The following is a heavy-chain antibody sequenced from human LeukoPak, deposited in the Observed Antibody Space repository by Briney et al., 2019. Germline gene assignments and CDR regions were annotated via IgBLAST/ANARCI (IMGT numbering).Heavy chain of an antibody. J-gene: IGHJ4*02. CDR3: ARGGIAVAGEPYYFDY. CDR2: MNPNSGNT. Sequence: ASVKVSCKASGYTFTSYDINWVRQATGQGLEWMGWMNPNSGNTGYAQKLQGRVTMTRNTSISTAYMELSSLRSEDTAVYYCARGGIAVAGEPYYFDYWGQGTLVTVSS. CDR1: GYTFTSYD. D-gene: IGHD6-19*01. V-gene: IGHV1-8*01.